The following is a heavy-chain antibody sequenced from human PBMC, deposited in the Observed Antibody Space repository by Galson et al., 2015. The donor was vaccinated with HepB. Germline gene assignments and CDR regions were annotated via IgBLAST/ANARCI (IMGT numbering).Heavy chain of an antibody. J-gene: IGHJ6*02. V-gene: IGHV3-30*04. CDR1: AFTYRSPA. Sequence: SLRLSSADPAFTYRSPARPWVRQAPGKGLEWVAVISYDGSNKYYADSVKGRFTISRDNSKNTLYLQMNSLRAEDTAVYYCARGNNMDVWGQGTTVTVSS. CDR2: ISYDGSNK. CDR3: ARGNNMDV.